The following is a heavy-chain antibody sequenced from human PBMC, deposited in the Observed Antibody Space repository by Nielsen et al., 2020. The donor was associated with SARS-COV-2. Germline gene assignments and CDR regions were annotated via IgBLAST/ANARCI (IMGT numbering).Heavy chain of an antibody. J-gene: IGHJ6*03. CDR2: VSHSGSI. D-gene: IGHD2-2*02. Sequence: GSLRLSCAVSGGSVSSNDWWTWARQSPGKGLEWIGEVSHSGSINYNPSLKSRVTLSMDKSKRQFSLRLTSVSAADTAVYFCARGHLVVVPSPILGLGPFFYSFYLDVWGKGTTVTVSS. CDR1: GGSVSSNDW. CDR3: ARGHLVVVPSPILGLGPFFYSFYLDV. V-gene: IGHV4-4*01.